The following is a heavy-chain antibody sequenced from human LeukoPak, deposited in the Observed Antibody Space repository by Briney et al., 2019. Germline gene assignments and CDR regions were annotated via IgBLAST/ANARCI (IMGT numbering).Heavy chain of an antibody. V-gene: IGHV4-59*01. CDR1: GGSITCYY. Sequence: SETLSLTCNVSGGSITCYYRSWIRQPPGKGLEYIGYIYYSGITNYNPSLRSRLTISVDTSKNQFSLKLSSVTAADTAKYYCARGLPGYAGGDDAFDIWSQGTVVIVS. D-gene: IGHD2-21*01. CDR2: IYYSGIT. J-gene: IGHJ3*02. CDR3: ARGLPGYAGGDDAFDI.